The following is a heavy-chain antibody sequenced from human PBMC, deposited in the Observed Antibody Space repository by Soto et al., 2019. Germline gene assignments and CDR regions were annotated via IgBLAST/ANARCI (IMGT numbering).Heavy chain of an antibody. CDR1: GFSLSRNW. V-gene: IGHV3-7*05. J-gene: IGHJ6*04. CDR3: ARNVEIPVAGTSGVGYAMDV. D-gene: IGHD6-19*01. Sequence: EVQLEESGGGLVQPGGSLRLSCEASGFSLSRNWMSWVRQVPGKGLEWVANIKQDESEKYYLDSVKGRFTISRDNAMNSLDLQIDSLRAEDTAIYYCARNVEIPVAGTSGVGYAMDVGGEGTTVTVSS. CDR2: IKQDESEK.